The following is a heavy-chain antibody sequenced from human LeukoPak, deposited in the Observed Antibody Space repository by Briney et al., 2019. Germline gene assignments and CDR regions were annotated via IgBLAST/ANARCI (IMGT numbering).Heavy chain of an antibody. Sequence: SETLSLTCAVSGGSISSSNWWSWVRQPPGKGLEWIGEIYHGGSTNYNPSLKSRVAMSVDRSRNQFSLQLSSVTAADTAVYYCAKGEDYGSGTVHFASWGQGTLVTVPS. D-gene: IGHD3-10*01. J-gene: IGHJ4*02. V-gene: IGHV4-4*02. CDR2: IYHGGST. CDR3: AKGEDYGSGTVHFAS. CDR1: GGSISSSNW.